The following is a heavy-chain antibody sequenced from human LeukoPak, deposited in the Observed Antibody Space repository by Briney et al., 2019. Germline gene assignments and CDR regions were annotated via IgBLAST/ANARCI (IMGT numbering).Heavy chain of an antibody. Sequence: ASVKVSCKASGYTFTGYYMHWVRQAPGQGLEWMGWINPNSGGTNFAQKFQGRVSMTRDTSISTAYMELSRLRSDDTAVYYCAREKRVAGSRGGFDPWGQGTLVTVSS. CDR2: INPNSGGT. J-gene: IGHJ5*02. D-gene: IGHD6-19*01. CDR3: AREKRVAGSRGGFDP. V-gene: IGHV1-2*02. CDR1: GYTFTGYY.